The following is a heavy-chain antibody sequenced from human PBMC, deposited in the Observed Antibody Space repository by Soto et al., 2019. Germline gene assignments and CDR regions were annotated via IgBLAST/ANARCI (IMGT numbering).Heavy chain of an antibody. Sequence: SETLSLTCTVSGGSISSRSYYWGWIRQPPGKGLEWIGTIYYSGSTYYNPSLKSRVTISVDTSKNQFSLKLSSVTAADTAVYYCARDLNPHILTGSQARWFDPWGQGTLVTVSS. CDR3: ARDLNPHILTGSQARWFDP. CDR2: IYYSGST. V-gene: IGHV4-39*07. D-gene: IGHD3-9*01. J-gene: IGHJ5*02. CDR1: GGSISSRSYY.